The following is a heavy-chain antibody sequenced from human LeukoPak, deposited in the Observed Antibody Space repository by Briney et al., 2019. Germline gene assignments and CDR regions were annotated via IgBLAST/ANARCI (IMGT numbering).Heavy chain of an antibody. CDR2: INYTGST. CDR3: ARGGYYGSGNDFRFDP. J-gene: IGHJ5*02. CDR1: GGSISSYY. V-gene: IGHV4-59*01. D-gene: IGHD3-10*01. Sequence: SETLSLTCTVSGGSISSYYWSWIRQPPGKGLECIGYINYTGSTNYNASLKSRVTISVDTSKNQFSLKLNSVTAADTAVYYCARGGYYGSGNDFRFDPWGQGTLVTVSS.